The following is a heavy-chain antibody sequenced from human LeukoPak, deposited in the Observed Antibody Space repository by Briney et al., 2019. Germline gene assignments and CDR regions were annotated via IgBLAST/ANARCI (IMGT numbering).Heavy chain of an antibody. CDR3: ARKTDSGGQGDY. D-gene: IGHD3-22*01. V-gene: IGHV3-23*01. J-gene: IGHJ4*02. Sequence: GGSLRLSCAASGFTFSSYAMSWVRQAPGKGLEWVSTFSGSGGNTYYADSVKGRFTISRDNSKNTLYLQMNSLRAEDTAVYYCARKTDSGGQGDYWGPGTLVTVSS. CDR1: GFTFSSYA. CDR2: FSGSGGNT.